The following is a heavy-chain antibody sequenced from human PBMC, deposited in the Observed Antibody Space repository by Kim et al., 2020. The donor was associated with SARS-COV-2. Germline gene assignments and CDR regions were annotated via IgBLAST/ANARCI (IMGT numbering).Heavy chain of an antibody. D-gene: IGHD6-13*01. CDR2: INPSGGST. J-gene: IGHJ6*02. CDR1: GYTFTSYY. CDR3: ARDFSLQQLASYGMDV. V-gene: IGHV1-46*01. Sequence: ASVKVSCKASGYTFTSYYMHWVRQAPGQGLEWMGIINPSGGSTSYAQKFQGRVTMTRDTSTSTVYMELSSLRSEDTAVYYCARDFSLQQLASYGMDVWGQGTTVTVSS.